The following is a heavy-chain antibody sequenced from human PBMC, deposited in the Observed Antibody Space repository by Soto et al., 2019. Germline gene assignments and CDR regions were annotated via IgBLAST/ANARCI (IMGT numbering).Heavy chain of an antibody. CDR1: GGSFSGYY. CDR3: ARGVTMVRDPPKDAFDI. J-gene: IGHJ3*02. D-gene: IGHD3-10*01. V-gene: IGHV4-34*01. CDR2: INHSGST. Sequence: SETLSLTCAVYGGSFSGYYWSWIRQPPGKGLEWIGEINHSGSTNYNPSLKSRVTISVDTSKNQFSLKLSSVTAADTAVYYCARGVTMVRDPPKDAFDIWGQGTMVTVSS.